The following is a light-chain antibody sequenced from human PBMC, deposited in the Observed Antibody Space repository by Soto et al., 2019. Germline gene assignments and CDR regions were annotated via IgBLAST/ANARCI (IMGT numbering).Light chain of an antibody. CDR2: AAS. J-gene: IGKJ5*01. Sequence: DIVLTQSPGTLSLSPGERATLSFRAIQSVAGSYLAWYQPQSGQAPWLLIYAASSRATGIPDRFSRSGSGTDFNLTISRLQPEDFAVYVCQQYSDLTMTFGQGTRLEIK. CDR3: QQYSDLTMT. CDR1: QSVAGSY. V-gene: IGKV3-20*01.